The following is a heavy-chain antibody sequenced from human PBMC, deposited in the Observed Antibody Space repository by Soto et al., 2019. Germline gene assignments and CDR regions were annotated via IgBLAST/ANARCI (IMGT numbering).Heavy chain of an antibody. CDR3: ARGQGFSDWFDP. CDR1: GGAISGYN. V-gene: IGHV4-4*07. D-gene: IGHD3-3*01. Sequence: SETLSLTCTVTGGAISGYNWTWIRQSDGEGLGWFGRIYSSGSTNYNPSLKSRVTISLDTSMNYFSLRLRSVTAADTAVDYCARGQGFSDWFDPWGQGTLVTVSS. J-gene: IGHJ5*02. CDR2: IYSSGST.